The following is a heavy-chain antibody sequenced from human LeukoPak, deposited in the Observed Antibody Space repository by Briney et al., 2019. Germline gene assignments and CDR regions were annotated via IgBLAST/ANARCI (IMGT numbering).Heavy chain of an antibody. V-gene: IGHV4-30-4*01. CDR3: AREAVVVPAAKGPSWFDP. J-gene: IGHJ5*02. D-gene: IGHD2-2*01. CDR2: IYYRGST. Sequence: PSETLSLTCTVSGGSFSRGDYYWSWIRQPPAKGLEWLGYIYYRGSTYYNPSLKSRVTISVDTCKKQFSLKQSSVTAADTAVYYCAREAVVVPAAKGPSWFDPWGQGTLVTVSS. CDR1: GGSFSRGDYY.